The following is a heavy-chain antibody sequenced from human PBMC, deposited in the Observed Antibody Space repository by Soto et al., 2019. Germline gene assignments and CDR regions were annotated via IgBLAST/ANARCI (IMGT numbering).Heavy chain of an antibody. D-gene: IGHD1-1*01. V-gene: IGHV5-51*01. CDR3: ARRRAWNVAFDF. J-gene: IGHJ4*02. CDR2: IYPADSDT. Sequence: GESLKISCKGSGYSFTTYWIGWVRQMPGKGLEWMGVIYPADSDTRYSPSFEGQVTFSADKSLTTAYLQWNSLKASDTARYYCARRRAWNVAFDFWGQGTLVTVSS. CDR1: GYSFTTYW.